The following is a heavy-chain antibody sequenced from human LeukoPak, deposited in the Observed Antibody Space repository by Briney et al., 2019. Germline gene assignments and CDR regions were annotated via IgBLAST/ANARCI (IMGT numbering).Heavy chain of an antibody. J-gene: IGHJ6*03. D-gene: IGHD6-19*01. CDR2: ISDSSGTT. Sequence: GGTLRLSCAASGFTFSSYGMSWVRQAPGKGLEWVSGISDSSGTTYYAESVKGRFTISRDNSKNTLYLQMNSLKTEDTAIYYCTSSSSDWYGNQYYYYMDVWGKGTTVIVSS. CDR1: GFTFSSYG. CDR3: TSSSSDWYGNQYYYYMDV. V-gene: IGHV3-23*01.